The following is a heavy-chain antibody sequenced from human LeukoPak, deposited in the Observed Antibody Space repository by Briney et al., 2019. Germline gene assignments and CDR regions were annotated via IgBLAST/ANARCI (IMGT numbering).Heavy chain of an antibody. CDR1: ALTLSFYS. J-gene: IGHJ4*02. D-gene: IGHD3-9*01. V-gene: IGHV3-48*01. CDR3: VRDKDWAFDY. CDR2: ITVDLSII. Sequence: PGGSLRLSCTSSALTLSFYSMNWVRQAPGKGLEWTSHITVDLSIIDYADSVRGRFTISRDKAKNALYLQMNSLRAEDTAVYYCVRDKDWAFDYWGQGTLISVSS.